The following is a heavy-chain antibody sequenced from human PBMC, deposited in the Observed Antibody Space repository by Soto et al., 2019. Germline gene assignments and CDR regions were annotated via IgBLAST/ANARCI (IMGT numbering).Heavy chain of an antibody. Sequence: QVQLQESGPGLVKPSETLSLTCTVSGGSISSYYWSWIRQPPGKGLEWIGYIYYSGSTKYNPSLKSRVTISVGTSKNQFSLKLNSVTAADTAVYSCASLGGGNWFDPWGQGTLVTVSS. D-gene: IGHD3-16*01. CDR3: ASLGGGNWFDP. J-gene: IGHJ5*02. CDR1: GGSISSYY. CDR2: IYYSGST. V-gene: IGHV4-59*08.